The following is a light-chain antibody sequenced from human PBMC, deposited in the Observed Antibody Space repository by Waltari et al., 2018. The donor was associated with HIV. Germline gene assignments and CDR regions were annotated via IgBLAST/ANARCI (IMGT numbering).Light chain of an antibody. CDR2: SNN. CDR3: AAWDDSLNAWV. V-gene: IGLV1-44*01. Sequence: QSVLTQPPSASGTPGQRVTIPCSGSSSNTGSNYVYWYQQLPATAPKLLIYSNNQRPSGVPDRISGSKSGTSASLAISGLQSVDEADYYCAAWDDSLNAWVFGGGTKLTVL. J-gene: IGLJ3*02. CDR1: SSNTGSNY.